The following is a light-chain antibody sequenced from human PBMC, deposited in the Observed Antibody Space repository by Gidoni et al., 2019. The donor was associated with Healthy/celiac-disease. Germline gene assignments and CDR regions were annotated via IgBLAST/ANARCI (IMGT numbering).Light chain of an antibody. CDR1: QNVLYSSNNKNY. CDR3: QQYYSTPRT. Sequence: DIVMTQSPDSLAVSLGERATINGKPSQNVLYSSNNKNYLAWYQQKPGQPPKLLIYWASTRESGVPDRFSGSGSGTDFTLTISSLQAEDVAVYYCQQYYSTPRTFXQXTKLEIK. V-gene: IGKV4-1*01. J-gene: IGKJ2*01. CDR2: WAS.